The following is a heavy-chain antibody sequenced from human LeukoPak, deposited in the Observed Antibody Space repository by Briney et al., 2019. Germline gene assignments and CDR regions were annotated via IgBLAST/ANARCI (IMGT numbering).Heavy chain of an antibody. Sequence: ASVKVSCKASGYTFTGYYMHWVRQAPGQGLEWMGWINPNSGGTNYAQKFQGRVTMTRDTSISTAYMELSSLISDDTAVYYCARARYGSGSYYIIEWDAFDIWGQGTMVTVSS. D-gene: IGHD3-10*01. V-gene: IGHV1-2*02. CDR2: INPNSGGT. CDR3: ARARYGSGSYYIIEWDAFDI. CDR1: GYTFTGYY. J-gene: IGHJ3*02.